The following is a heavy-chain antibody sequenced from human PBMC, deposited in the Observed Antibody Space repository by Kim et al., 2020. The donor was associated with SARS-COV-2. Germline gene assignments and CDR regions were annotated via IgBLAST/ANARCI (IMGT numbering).Heavy chain of an antibody. Sequence: GGSLRLSCAASGFTFSSYAMSWVRQAPGKGLEWVSAISGSGGSTYYADSVKGRFTISRDNSKNTLYLQMNSLRAEDTAVYYCAKDETAARPPSFYYFDYWGQGTLVTVSS. CDR2: ISGSGGST. V-gene: IGHV3-23*01. CDR3: AKDETAARPPSFYYFDY. D-gene: IGHD6-6*01. CDR1: GFTFSSYA. J-gene: IGHJ4*02.